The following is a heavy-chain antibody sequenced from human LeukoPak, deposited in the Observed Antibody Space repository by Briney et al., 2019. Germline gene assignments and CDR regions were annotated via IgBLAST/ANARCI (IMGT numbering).Heavy chain of an antibody. J-gene: IGHJ5*02. CDR2: IYYSGST. D-gene: IGHD3-3*01. V-gene: IGHV4-31*03. Sequence: SETLSLTCTVSGGSISSGGYYWSWIRQHPGKGLEWLGYIYYSGSTYYNPSLKSRVTISVDTSKNQFSLKLSSVTAADTAVYYCARDLGASDFWSGYHLWGQGTLVTVSS. CDR3: ARDLGASDFWSGYHL. CDR1: GGSISSGGYY.